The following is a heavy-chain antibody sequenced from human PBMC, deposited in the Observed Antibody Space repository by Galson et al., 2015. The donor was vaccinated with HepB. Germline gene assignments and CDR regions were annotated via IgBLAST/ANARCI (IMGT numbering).Heavy chain of an antibody. J-gene: IGHJ3*02. CDR3: ASGGWDYVWGRKAPQAFDI. D-gene: IGHD3-16*01. V-gene: IGHV1-18*04. CDR2: ISAYNGNT. Sequence: SVKVSCKASGHTFTSYGISWVRQAPGQGLEWMGWISAYNGNTNYAQKLQGRVTMTTDTSTSTAYMELRSLRSDDTAVYYCASGGWDYVWGRKAPQAFDIWGQGTMVTVSS. CDR1: GHTFTSYG.